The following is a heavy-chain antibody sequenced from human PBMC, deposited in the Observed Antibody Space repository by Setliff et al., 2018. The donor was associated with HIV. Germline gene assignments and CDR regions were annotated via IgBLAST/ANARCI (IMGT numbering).Heavy chain of an antibody. CDR2: IYYSGNT. D-gene: IGHD2-2*01. Sequence: LSLTCTVSGVSINSVLYSWTWIRQLPGKGLEWIGCIYYSGNTYYNPSLKSRLTISLETSKNQFSLKLSSVTAADTAVYYCAGGFRDDIVVVSGRPRSWLDPWGQGTLVTVSS. J-gene: IGHJ5*02. V-gene: IGHV4-31*03. CDR3: AGGFRDDIVVVSGRPRSWLDP. CDR1: GVSINSVLYS.